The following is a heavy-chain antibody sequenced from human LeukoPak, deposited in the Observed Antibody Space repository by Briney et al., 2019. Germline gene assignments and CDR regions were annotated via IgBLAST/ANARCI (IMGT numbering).Heavy chain of an antibody. CDR1: GITVSSNY. V-gene: IGHV3-66*01. D-gene: IGHD1-26*01. CDR3: AREISGY. J-gene: IGHJ4*02. CDR2: IYSGGST. Sequence: QPGGSLRLSCAASGITVSSNYMNWVRQAPGKGLEWVAIIYSGGSTYYADSVKGRFTISRDNSKNTLYLQMNSLGAEDTAVYYCAREISGYWGQGTLVTVSS.